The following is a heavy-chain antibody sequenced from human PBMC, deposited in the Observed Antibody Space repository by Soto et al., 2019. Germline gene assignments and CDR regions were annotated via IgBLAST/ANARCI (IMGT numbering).Heavy chain of an antibody. J-gene: IGHJ4*02. CDR2: IYHSGST. Sequence: SETLSLTCTVSGGSIRSNYWSWVRQPPGKRLEWIGEIYHSGSTNYSPSLKSRVTISVDKSKNQFSLKLSSVTAADTAVYYCARGAQDLVEYYFDSWGQGTLVTVSS. D-gene: IGHD2-15*01. CDR3: ARGAQDLVEYYFDS. CDR1: GGSIRSNY. V-gene: IGHV4-4*02.